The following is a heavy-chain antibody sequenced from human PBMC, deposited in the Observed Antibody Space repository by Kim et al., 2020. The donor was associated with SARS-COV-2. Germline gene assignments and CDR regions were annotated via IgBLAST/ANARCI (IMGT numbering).Heavy chain of an antibody. CDR1: GFIFSDYA. CDR2: TTRSGDGS. V-gene: IGHV3-64*04. D-gene: IGHD3-10*01. CDR3: ARDGRDYGAVH. Sequence: GGSLRLSCSASGFIFSDYAMHWVRRAPGKGLEYVSATTRSGDGSFFSASVEGRFTVSRDNSKNTLYLQMNSLRPEDTSVYYCARDGRDYGAVHWGQGTLVTVSS. J-gene: IGHJ4*02.